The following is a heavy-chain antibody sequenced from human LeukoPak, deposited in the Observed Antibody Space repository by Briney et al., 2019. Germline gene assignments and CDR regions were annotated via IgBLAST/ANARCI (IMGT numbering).Heavy chain of an antibody. D-gene: IGHD6-19*01. V-gene: IGHV3-7*01. CDR1: GFTFSDYW. Sequence: GGSLRLSWAASGFTFSDYWMSWVRQAPGKGLEWVAHIKQDGTATYFVDSVEGRFTISRDNTKNSLYLQMNSLRAEDTAVYYCANALSSGWYFDYWGQGTLVTVSS. CDR2: IKQDGTAT. CDR3: ANALSSGWYFDY. J-gene: IGHJ4*02.